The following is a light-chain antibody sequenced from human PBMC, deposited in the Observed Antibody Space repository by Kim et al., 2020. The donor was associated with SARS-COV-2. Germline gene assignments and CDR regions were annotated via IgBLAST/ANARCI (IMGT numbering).Light chain of an antibody. J-gene: IGKJ1*01. CDR1: QSVSSN. CDR3: QQYNNWPQT. CDR2: GAS. Sequence: VSPGERAPLSCRASQSVSSNLAWYQQKPGQAPRLLIYGASTRATGIPARFSGSGSVTEFTLTISSLQSEDFAVYYCQQYNNWPQTFGQGTKVYSK. V-gene: IGKV3-15*01.